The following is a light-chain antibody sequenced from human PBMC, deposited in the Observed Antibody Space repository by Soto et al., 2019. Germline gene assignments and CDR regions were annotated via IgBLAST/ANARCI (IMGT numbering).Light chain of an antibody. J-gene: IGLJ3*02. CDR3: CSYTYTYSV. CDR1: SSEFGGSEF. Sequence: QSALTQPRSVSASPGQSVAISRTKTSSEFGGSEFVSWYQQQPGKAPKLIIYDATQRPSGVPDRFSGSKSGDTASLTISGLQAEDEADYYCCSYTYTYSVFGGGSKLTVL. V-gene: IGLV2-11*01. CDR2: DAT.